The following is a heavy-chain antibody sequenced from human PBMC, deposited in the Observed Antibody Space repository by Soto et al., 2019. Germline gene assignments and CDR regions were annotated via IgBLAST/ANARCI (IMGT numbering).Heavy chain of an antibody. Sequence: SETLSLTCAVSGGSISSYYWSWIRQPPGKGLEWIGYIYYSGSTNYNPSLKSRVTISVDTSKNQFSLKLSSVTAADTAVYYCARVWGGAFDIWGQGTTVTVSS. CDR3: ARVWGGAFDI. J-gene: IGHJ3*02. D-gene: IGHD3-10*01. V-gene: IGHV4-59*01. CDR2: IYYSGST. CDR1: GGSISSYY.